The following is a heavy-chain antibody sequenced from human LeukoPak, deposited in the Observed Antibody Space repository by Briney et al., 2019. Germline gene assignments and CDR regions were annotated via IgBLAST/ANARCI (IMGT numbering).Heavy chain of an antibody. V-gene: IGHV4-4*02. J-gene: IGHJ4*02. CDR1: GGSITNTNY. Sequence: PSETLSLTCGVSGGSITNTNYRTWVRQPPGKGLEWIGEVNLQGSTNYNPSLMGRVAISVDTSENHISLQLTSVTAADTAVYYCAREGGPYRPPDYSGQGTLVTVSS. CDR3: AREGGPYRPPDY. CDR2: VNLQGST.